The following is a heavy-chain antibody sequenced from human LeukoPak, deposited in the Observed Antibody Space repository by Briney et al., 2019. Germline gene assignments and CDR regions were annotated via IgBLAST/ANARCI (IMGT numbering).Heavy chain of an antibody. J-gene: IGHJ4*02. CDR3: ARLWFGESHFDY. Sequence: SETLPLTCTVSGGSISSSSYYWGWIRQPPGKGLEWIGSIYYSGSTYYNPSLKSRVTISVDTSKNQFSLKLSSVTAADTAVYYCARLWFGESHFDYWGQGTLVTVSS. D-gene: IGHD3-10*01. V-gene: IGHV4-39*01. CDR2: IYYSGST. CDR1: GGSISSSSYY.